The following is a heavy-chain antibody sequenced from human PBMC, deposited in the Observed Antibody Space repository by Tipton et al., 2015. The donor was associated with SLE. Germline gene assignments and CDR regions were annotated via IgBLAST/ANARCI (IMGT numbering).Heavy chain of an antibody. Sequence: TLSLTCAVYGGSFSGYYWSWIRQPPGKGLEWIGEINHSGSTNYNPSLKCRVTISVDTSKNQFSLKLSSVTAADTAVYYCARAPLGSVPLDYWGQGTLVTVSS. V-gene: IGHV4-34*01. J-gene: IGHJ4*02. CDR2: INHSGST. D-gene: IGHD1-26*01. CDR3: ARAPLGSVPLDY. CDR1: GGSFSGYY.